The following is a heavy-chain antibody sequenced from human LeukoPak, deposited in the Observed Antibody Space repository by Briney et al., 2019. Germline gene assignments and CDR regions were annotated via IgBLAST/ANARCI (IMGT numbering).Heavy chain of an antibody. Sequence: SETLSLTCTVSGYSISSGYYWGWIRQPPGKGLEWIGSIYHSGSTYYNPSPKSRVTISVDTSKNQFSLKLSSVTAADTAVYYCARDHPYSGSYFDYWGQGTLVTVSS. CDR2: IYHSGST. J-gene: IGHJ4*02. CDR3: ARDHPYSGSYFDY. V-gene: IGHV4-38-2*02. CDR1: GYSISSGYY. D-gene: IGHD1-26*01.